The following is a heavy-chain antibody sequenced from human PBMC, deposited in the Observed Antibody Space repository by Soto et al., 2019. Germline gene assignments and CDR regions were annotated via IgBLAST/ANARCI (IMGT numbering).Heavy chain of an antibody. CDR3: AIEPFHIVVVPAAMSTWFDP. CDR2: INAGNGNT. V-gene: IGHV1-3*01. CDR1: GYTFTSYA. J-gene: IGHJ5*02. Sequence: QVQLVQSGAEVKKPGASVKVSCKASGYTFTSYAMHWVRQAPGQRLEWMGWINAGNGNTKYSQKFQGRVTITRDTSASTAYMELSSLRSEDTAVYYCAIEPFHIVVVPAAMSTWFDPWGQGTLVTVSS. D-gene: IGHD2-2*01.